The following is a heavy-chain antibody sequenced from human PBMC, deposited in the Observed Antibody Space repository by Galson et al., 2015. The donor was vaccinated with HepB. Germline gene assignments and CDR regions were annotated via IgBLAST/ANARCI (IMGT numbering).Heavy chain of an antibody. CDR2: ISWESDFT. J-gene: IGHJ6*02. CDR1: GFTFEDYA. Sequence: SLRLSCAASGFTFEDYAMHWVRQAPGKGLEWVAGISWESDFTGYADSVRGRFTISRDNAKYSLYLQINSLRTEDTALYYCAQDLTYYYGSGSYFVGMNAWGQGTTVTVS. V-gene: IGHV3-9*01. D-gene: IGHD3-10*01. CDR3: AQDLTYYYGSGSYFVGMNA.